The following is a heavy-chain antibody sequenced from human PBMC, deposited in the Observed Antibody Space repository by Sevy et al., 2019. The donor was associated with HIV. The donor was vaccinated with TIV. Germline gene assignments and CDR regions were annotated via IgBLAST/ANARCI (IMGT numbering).Heavy chain of an antibody. Sequence: GESLKISCKASGYTFTSYAMHWVRQAPGQRLEWMGWINAGNGNTKYSQKFQGRVTITRDTSAGTAYMELSSLRSEDTAVYYGARLTRDGAAGTGYYYYGMDVWGQGTTVTVSS. CDR2: INAGNGNT. D-gene: IGHD6-13*01. CDR3: ARLTRDGAAGTGYYYYGMDV. J-gene: IGHJ6*02. CDR1: GYTFTSYA. V-gene: IGHV1-3*01.